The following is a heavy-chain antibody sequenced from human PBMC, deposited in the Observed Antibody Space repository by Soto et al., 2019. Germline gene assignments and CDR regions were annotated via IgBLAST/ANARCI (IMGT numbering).Heavy chain of an antibody. D-gene: IGHD3-9*01. Sequence: SLRLSCAASGFTFSSYAMSWVRQAPGKGLEWVSAISGSGGSTYYADSVKGRLTISRDNSKNTLYLQMNSLRAEDTAVYYCAKGVLRYSDWLLDYYYYYGMDVWGQGTTVTVSS. V-gene: IGHV3-23*01. J-gene: IGHJ6*02. CDR3: AKGVLRYSDWLLDYYYYYGMDV. CDR2: ISGSGGST. CDR1: GFTFSSYA.